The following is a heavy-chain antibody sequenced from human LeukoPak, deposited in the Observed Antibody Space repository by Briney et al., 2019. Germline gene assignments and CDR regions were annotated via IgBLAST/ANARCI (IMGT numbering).Heavy chain of an antibody. Sequence: GASVKVSCKASGYTFSAYYMHWVRQAPGQGLEWMGWINPNSGGTNYPQKFQGRVTMTRDTSISTAYMELSRLRSDDTAMYYCARGSFGTWTSYFDYRGQGTLVTVSS. J-gene: IGHJ4*02. V-gene: IGHV1-2*02. CDR1: GYTFSAYY. CDR2: INPNSGGT. D-gene: IGHD3-9*01. CDR3: ARGSFGTWTSYFDY.